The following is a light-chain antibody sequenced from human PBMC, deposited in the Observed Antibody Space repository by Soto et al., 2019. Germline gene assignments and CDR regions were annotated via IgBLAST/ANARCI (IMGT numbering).Light chain of an antibody. CDR3: QQYGSSPRT. V-gene: IGKV3-20*01. J-gene: IGKJ1*01. CDR1: QSLSSSQ. Sequence: EMVLTQSPGTLSLSPGERATLSCSASQSLSSSQLAWYQQKPGQAPRLLIHDASSRATGISDRFTGSGSGTDFTLTITTLEPEDFAVYYCQQYGSSPRTFGLGTKVDNK. CDR2: DAS.